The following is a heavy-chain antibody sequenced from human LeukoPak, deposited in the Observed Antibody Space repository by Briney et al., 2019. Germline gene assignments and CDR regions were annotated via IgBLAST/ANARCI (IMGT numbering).Heavy chain of an antibody. CDR1: GASISRSDYF. V-gene: IGHV4-39*01. CDR3: ARFITAYFDY. D-gene: IGHD3-22*01. J-gene: IGHJ4*02. Sequence: PSETLSLTCTVSGASISRSDYFWGWIRQPPGKGLEWIGSIYYSGSTYYSPSLKGRVTISVDTSKNQLSLKLNSVTAADTAVYYCARFITAYFDYWGQGTLVTVSS. CDR2: IYYSGST.